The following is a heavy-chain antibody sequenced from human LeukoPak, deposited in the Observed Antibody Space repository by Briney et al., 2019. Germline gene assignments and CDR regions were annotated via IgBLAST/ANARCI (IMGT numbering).Heavy chain of an antibody. CDR3: ARRVRSADYRLDY. J-gene: IGHJ4*02. D-gene: IGHD4-11*01. CDR2: ISPSGNT. CDR1: GGSFTIYS. Sequence: SETLSLTCAVYGGSFTIYSWTWIRQPPGKSLEWVGEISPSGNTQYNPSLKSRVTISLDASKSQFYLKLNSVTAADTAVYYCARRVRSADYRLDYWGQGALVTVSS. V-gene: IGHV4-34*01.